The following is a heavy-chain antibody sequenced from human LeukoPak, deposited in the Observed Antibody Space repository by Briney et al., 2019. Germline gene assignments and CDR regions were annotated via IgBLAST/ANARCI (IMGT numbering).Heavy chain of an antibody. J-gene: IGHJ4*02. V-gene: IGHV3-23*01. CDR2: ISGSGGST. D-gene: IGHD4-17*01. Sequence: GGSLRLSCAASGFTFSSYGMSWVRQAPGKGLEWVSAISGSGGSTYYADSVKGRFTISRDNSKNTLYLQMNSLRAEDTAVYYCAKEIWPTVTTPGWTYFDYWGQGALVTVSS. CDR1: GFTFSSYG. CDR3: AKEIWPTVTTPGWTYFDY.